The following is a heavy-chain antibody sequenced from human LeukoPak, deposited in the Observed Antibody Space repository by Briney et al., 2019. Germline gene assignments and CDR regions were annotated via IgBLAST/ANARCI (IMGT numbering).Heavy chain of an antibody. D-gene: IGHD2-2*01. J-gene: IGHJ4*02. CDR2: ISAYNGNT. CDR3: ARFVVVPAARFDFDY. CDR1: GYTFTSYG. Sequence: GASVKVSCKASGYTFTSYGISWVRQAPGQGLEWMGWISAYNGNTNYAQKLQGRVTMTTDTSTSTAYMELRSLRSDDTAVYYCARFVVVPAARFDFDYWGQGTLATVSS. V-gene: IGHV1-18*01.